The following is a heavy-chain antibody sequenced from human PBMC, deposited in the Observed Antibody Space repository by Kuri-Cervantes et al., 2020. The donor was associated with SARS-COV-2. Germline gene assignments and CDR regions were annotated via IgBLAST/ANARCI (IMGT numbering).Heavy chain of an antibody. CDR3: ARDRHSMVELPKRYYYYYGMAV. D-gene: IGHD1-7*01. Sequence: SVKVSCKASGFTLTSSAMQWVRQARGQRLEWIGWIVVGSGNTNYAQKFQERVTITRDMSTSTAYMELSSLRSEDTAVYYCARDRHSMVELPKRYYYYYGMAVWGQGNTVNVSS. J-gene: IGHJ6*02. CDR1: GFTLTSSA. CDR2: IVVGSGNT. V-gene: IGHV1-58*02.